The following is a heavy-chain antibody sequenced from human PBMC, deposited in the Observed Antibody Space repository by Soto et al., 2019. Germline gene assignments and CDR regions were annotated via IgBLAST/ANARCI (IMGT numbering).Heavy chain of an antibody. J-gene: IGHJ4*02. V-gene: IGHV3-9*01. CDR1: GFTFDDYA. CDR2: ISWNSGSI. Sequence: EVQLVESGGGLVQPGRSLRLSCAASGFTFDDYAMHWVRQAPGKGLEWVSGISWNSGSIGYADSVKGRFTISRDNAKNSLYLQMNILRAEDTALYYCAKDDTPGPYCSGGSCYSGFDYWGQGTLVTVSS. CDR3: AKDDTPGPYCSGGSCYSGFDY. D-gene: IGHD2-15*01.